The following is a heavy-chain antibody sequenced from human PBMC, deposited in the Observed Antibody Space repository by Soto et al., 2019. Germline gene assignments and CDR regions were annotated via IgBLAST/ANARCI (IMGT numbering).Heavy chain of an antibody. D-gene: IGHD5-18*01. CDR1: GGSISSYY. Sequence: SETLSLTCTVSGGSISSYYWSWIRQPPGKGLEWIGYIYYSGSTNYNPSLKSRVTISVDMSKNQFSLKLSSVTAADTAVYYCARVTQDWFDPWGQGTLVTVSS. CDR2: IYYSGST. CDR3: ARVTQDWFDP. J-gene: IGHJ5*02. V-gene: IGHV4-59*01.